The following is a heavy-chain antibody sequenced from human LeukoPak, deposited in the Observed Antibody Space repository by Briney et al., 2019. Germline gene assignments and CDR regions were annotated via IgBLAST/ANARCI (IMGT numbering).Heavy chain of an antibody. CDR2: ISSSGGTI. D-gene: IGHD2-15*01. CDR3: ARHRYYFDF. CDR1: GVTFSKYE. J-gene: IGHJ4*02. Sequence: GGSLRLSCADSGVTFSKYEMNWVRQAPGNGLQWISYISSSGGTIYYADAVKGRFTISRDNAKNSLFLQMNSLRVEDTAVYYCARHRYYFDFGGQGTLVTVSP. V-gene: IGHV3-48*03.